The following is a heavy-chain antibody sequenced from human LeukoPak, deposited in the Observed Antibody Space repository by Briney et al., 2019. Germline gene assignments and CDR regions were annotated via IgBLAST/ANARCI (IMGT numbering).Heavy chain of an antibody. CDR2: IFPILGIA. J-gene: IGHJ5*02. Sequence: GASVKVSCKASGGTFSSYAISWVRQAPGQGLEWMGRIFPILGIANYAQKFQGRVTITADKSTSTAYMELSSLRSEDTAVYYCARDLSGGVIAAAGTNHWFDPWGQGTLVTVSS. V-gene: IGHV1-69*04. D-gene: IGHD6-13*01. CDR3: ARDLSGGVIAAAGTNHWFDP. CDR1: GGTFSSYA.